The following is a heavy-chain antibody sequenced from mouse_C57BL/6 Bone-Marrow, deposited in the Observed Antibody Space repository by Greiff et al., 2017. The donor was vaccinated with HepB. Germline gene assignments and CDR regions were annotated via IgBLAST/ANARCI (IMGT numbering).Heavy chain of an antibody. J-gene: IGHJ2*01. CDR3: ARLYYSNLYFDY. D-gene: IGHD2-5*01. V-gene: IGHV1-81*01. Sequence: QVQLQQSGAELARPGASVKLSCKASGYTFTSYGISWVKQRTGQGLEWIGEIYPRSGYTYYNEKFKGKATLTADKSSSTAYMELRSLTSDDSAVYFCARLYYSNLYFDYWGQGTTLTVSS. CDR2: IYPRSGYT. CDR1: GYTFTSYG.